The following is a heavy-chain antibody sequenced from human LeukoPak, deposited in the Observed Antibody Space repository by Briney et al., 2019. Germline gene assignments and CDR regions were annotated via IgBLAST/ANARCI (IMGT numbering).Heavy chain of an antibody. CDR1: GFTVSSNY. D-gene: IGHD2-2*01. CDR3: ARAPPYCSSTSCYLYDY. J-gene: IGHJ4*02. CDR2: IYSGGST. Sequence: HPGGSLRLSCAASGFTVSSNYMSWVRQAPGKGLEWVSVIYSGGSTYYAHSVKGRFTISRDNSKNTLYLQMNSLSAEDTAVYYCARAPPYCSSTSCYLYDYWGQGTLVTVSS. V-gene: IGHV3-66*01.